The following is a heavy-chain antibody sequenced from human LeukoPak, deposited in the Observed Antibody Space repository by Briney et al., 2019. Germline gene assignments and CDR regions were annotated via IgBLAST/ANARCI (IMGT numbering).Heavy chain of an antibody. CDR1: GGSVSSGGYS. J-gene: IGHJ4*02. CDR3: ARASGATSSFDY. CDR2: IYHSGST. D-gene: IGHD1-26*01. V-gene: IGHV4-30-2*01. Sequence: SQTLSLTCAVSGGSVSSGGYSWSWIRQPPGKGLEWIGYIYHSGSTYYNPSLKSRVTISVDRSKDQFSLKLSSVTAADTAVYYWARASGATSSFDYWGQGTLVTVSS.